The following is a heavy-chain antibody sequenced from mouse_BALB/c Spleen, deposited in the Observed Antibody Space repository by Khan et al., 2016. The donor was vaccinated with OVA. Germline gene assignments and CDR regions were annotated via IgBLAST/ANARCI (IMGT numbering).Heavy chain of an antibody. Sequence: QVQLQQSVPELVNPGASLKVSCKASGYTFTDYIIGWVKQSTRQGLEWIGDIFPGSGTTYYNEKFKDKATLTADKSSNTAYMQLSSLTSEDSAVYCSARGGYSVFAYWGQGTLVTVSA. CDR1: GYTFTDYI. V-gene: IGHV1-77*01. CDR3: ARGGYSVFAY. J-gene: IGHJ3*01. D-gene: IGHD1-1*01. CDR2: IFPGSGTT.